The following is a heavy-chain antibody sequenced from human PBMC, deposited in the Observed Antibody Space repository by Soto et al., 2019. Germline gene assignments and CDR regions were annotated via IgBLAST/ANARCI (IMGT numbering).Heavy chain of an antibody. D-gene: IGHD3-22*01. CDR1: GFTFSTYG. Sequence: QVQLVESGGGVVQPGRSLRLSCAASGFTFSTYGMHWVSQAPGKGLEWVAVMSYDGGNKYYADSVKGRFTISRDNSKNTLYLQMNSLRAEYTAVYYCAKDSYDSSGYLLDYWGQGTLVTVSS. CDR2: MSYDGGNK. V-gene: IGHV3-30*18. J-gene: IGHJ4*02. CDR3: AKDSYDSSGYLLDY.